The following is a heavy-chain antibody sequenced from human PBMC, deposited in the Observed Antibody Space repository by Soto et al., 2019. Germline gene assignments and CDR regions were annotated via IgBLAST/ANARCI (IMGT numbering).Heavy chain of an antibody. D-gene: IGHD3-9*01. Sequence: PSETLSLTCTLSGGSISRYHWSSIRQPPGKGLEWIGYIYYSGSTNYNPSLKSRVTISVDTSKNQFSLKLSSVTAADTAVYYCARQHYDILTGYSPFDYWGQGTLVTVSS. CDR2: IYYSGST. CDR3: ARQHYDILTGYSPFDY. V-gene: IGHV4-59*08. CDR1: GGSISRYH. J-gene: IGHJ4*02.